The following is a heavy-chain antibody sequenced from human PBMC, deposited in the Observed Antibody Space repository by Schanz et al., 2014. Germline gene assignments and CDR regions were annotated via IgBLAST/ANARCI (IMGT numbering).Heavy chain of an antibody. CDR3: ARVHIATYHYSSPGAFAI. D-gene: IGHD6-19*01. CDR1: GYIFGSHG. V-gene: IGHV1-18*01. CDR2: INAHTGNT. J-gene: IGHJ3*02. Sequence: QVQLVQSGAEVRKPGASVKVSCKASGYIFGSHGMTWVRQAPGQGPELMGWINAHTGNTQYAQKFQGRVNMTRDTVTTTVHLELTRLRTDDTAIYYCARVHIATYHYSSPGAFAIWGRGTRVTVSS.